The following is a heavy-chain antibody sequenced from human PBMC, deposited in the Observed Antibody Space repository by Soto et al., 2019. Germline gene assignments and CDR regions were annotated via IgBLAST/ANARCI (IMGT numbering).Heavy chain of an antibody. CDR2: ISAYNGNT. CDR3: ARVGLLWFGEGSPTSYYYGMDV. V-gene: IGHV1-18*01. CDR1: GYTFTSNG. Sequence: ASVKVSCKASGYTFTSNGISWGRQAPGQGLEWMGWISAYNGNTNYAQKLQGRVTMTTDTSTSTAYMELRSLRSDDTAVYYCARVGLLWFGEGSPTSYYYGMDVWGQGTTVTVSS. J-gene: IGHJ6*02. D-gene: IGHD3-10*01.